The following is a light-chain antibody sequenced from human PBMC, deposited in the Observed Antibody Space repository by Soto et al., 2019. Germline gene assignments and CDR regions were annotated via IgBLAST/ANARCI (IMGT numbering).Light chain of an antibody. V-gene: IGKV3-20*01. J-gene: IGKJ3*01. CDR1: ETIRSNY. CDR3: QHDASTPPET. CDR2: GAS. Sequence: EIVLTQSPGTLSSSPGEGVTLSCRASETIRSNYLAWYQKKPGQAPRLLIFGASTRANGIPDKFSGSGSGTDFTLTVICLEAEDFAEDTCQHDASTPPETLGPGT.